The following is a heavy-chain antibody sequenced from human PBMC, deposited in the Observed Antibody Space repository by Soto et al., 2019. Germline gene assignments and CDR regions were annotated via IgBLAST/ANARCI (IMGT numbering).Heavy chain of an antibody. Sequence: SWVRQAPGKGLEWVSVLNDSGDTTYYADSVKGRFTISRDNSKNTLYLQMNSLRAEDTAVYYCAKDATRTSGWYHFDYWGQGALVTVSS. CDR3: AKDATRTSGWYHFDY. D-gene: IGHD6-19*01. V-gene: IGHV3-23*01. J-gene: IGHJ4*02. CDR2: LNDSGDTT.